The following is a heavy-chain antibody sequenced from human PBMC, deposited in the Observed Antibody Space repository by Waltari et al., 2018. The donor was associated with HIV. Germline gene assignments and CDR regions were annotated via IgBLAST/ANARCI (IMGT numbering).Heavy chain of an antibody. V-gene: IGHV5-51*03. J-gene: IGHJ4*02. CDR2: ISPGDSDT. D-gene: IGHD4-17*01. CDR3: ARFSRDDYGGNFHFFDS. Sequence: EVPLVPSGAEVKKPGESLKISCKGSGSIFTKHWIAWVRQLPGRSLDLMGIISPGDSDTRYSPSFQGQVTISADKSNNIAYLQWNSLKASDTAIYYCARFSRDDYGGNFHFFDSWGQGTLVSVSS. CDR1: GSIFTKHW.